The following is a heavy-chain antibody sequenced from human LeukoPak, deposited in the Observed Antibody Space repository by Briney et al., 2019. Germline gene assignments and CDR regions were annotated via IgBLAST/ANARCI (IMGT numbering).Heavy chain of an antibody. Sequence: SETLSLTCAVYGGSFSGYYWSWIRQPPGKGLEWIGEINHSGSTNYKPSLKRGVTISVDTSKNQFSLKLSSVTAADTAVYYCARGVGRLRYCSSTSCSHDYWGQGTLVTVSS. CDR2: INHSGST. D-gene: IGHD2-2*01. CDR1: GGSFSGYY. J-gene: IGHJ4*02. V-gene: IGHV4-34*01. CDR3: ARGVGRLRYCSSTSCSHDY.